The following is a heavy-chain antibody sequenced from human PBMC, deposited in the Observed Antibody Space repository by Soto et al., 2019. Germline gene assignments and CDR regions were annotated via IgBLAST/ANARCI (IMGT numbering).Heavy chain of an antibody. CDR2: IIPIFGTE. J-gene: IGHJ4*02. Sequence: SVKVSCKPSGGTFSTYAINWVRQAPGQGLEWMGGIIPIFGTENYAQKFQGRVTITADESTSTAYMEVSSLRSEDTAVYYCAREYVSVASAGKFYFDXWGQGTTVTVSX. CDR3: AREYVSVASAGKFYFDX. D-gene: IGHD6-13*01. CDR1: GGTFSTYA. V-gene: IGHV1-69*13.